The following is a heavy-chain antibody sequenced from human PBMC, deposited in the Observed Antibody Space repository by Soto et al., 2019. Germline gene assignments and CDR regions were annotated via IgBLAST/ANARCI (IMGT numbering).Heavy chain of an antibody. CDR3: AGGPGLGVDY. CDR1: GGNFNMYT. Sequence: QVHLVQSGPEVKKPGSSVNVSCKASGGNFNMYTFSWVRQAPGQGLEWMGMIIPMIDTPNYARKFQGRLPITADETTTTAFRQLSSLRFDDTAVYYCAGGPGLGVDYWGRGALVTV. J-gene: IGHJ4*02. CDR2: IIPMIDTP. V-gene: IGHV1-69*18.